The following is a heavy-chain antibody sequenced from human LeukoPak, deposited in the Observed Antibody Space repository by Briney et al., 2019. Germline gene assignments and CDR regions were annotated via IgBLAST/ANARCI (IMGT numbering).Heavy chain of an antibody. CDR1: GGSISSYY. J-gene: IGHJ3*02. CDR2: IYYSGST. V-gene: IGHV4-59*08. CDR3: ARSIAGLRSIRWSAFDI. Sequence: PSETLSLTCTVSGGSISSYYWSWLRQPPGKGLEWIGYIYYSGSTNFNPSLTSRVIISVETSKKQFSLTLICVPAGDTAVYYCARSIAGLRSIRWSAFDIWGQGTMVTVSS. D-gene: IGHD4-17*01.